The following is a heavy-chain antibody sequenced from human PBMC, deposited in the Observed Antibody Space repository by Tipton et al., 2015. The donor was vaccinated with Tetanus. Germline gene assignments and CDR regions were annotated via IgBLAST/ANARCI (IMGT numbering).Heavy chain of an antibody. CDR1: GFLFSSYT. Sequence: SLRLSCSVSGFLFSSYTMNWVRQAPGRGLEWVSSIRSTTSYIYYSDSVKGRFTISRDNAKNSLYLQMNSLTADDTAVYFCASGSSLDYWGQGTLVTVSS. CDR3: ASGSSLDY. J-gene: IGHJ4*02. D-gene: IGHD6-6*01. V-gene: IGHV3-21*01. CDR2: IRSTTSYI.